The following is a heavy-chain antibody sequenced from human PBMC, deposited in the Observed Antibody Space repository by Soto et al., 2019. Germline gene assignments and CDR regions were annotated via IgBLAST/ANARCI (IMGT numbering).Heavy chain of an antibody. CDR1: GFTFSSYW. CDR2: IKQDGSEK. J-gene: IGHJ4*02. CDR3: ARAGKEWELPTEFGY. V-gene: IGHV3-7*01. Sequence: EVQLVESGGGLVQPGGSLRLSCAASGFTFSSYWMSWVRQAPGKGLEWVANIKQDGSEKYYVDSVKGRFTSSRDNAKNSLYLQMNSLRAEDTAVYYCARAGKEWELPTEFGYWGQGTLVTVSS. D-gene: IGHD1-26*01.